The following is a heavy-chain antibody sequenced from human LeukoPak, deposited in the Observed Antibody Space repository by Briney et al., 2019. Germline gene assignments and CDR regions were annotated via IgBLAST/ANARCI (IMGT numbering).Heavy chain of an antibody. CDR3: ARGGYSESFYNPRSCGMDV. CDR1: GYTFTNYY. J-gene: IGHJ6*02. V-gene: IGHV1-46*01. Sequence: GAAVRDSCKASGYTFTNYYQHSGRQAPGQRLAWMGIINPSGGTTRDVEKVQGRVTMIRDTSASTVYMELRSLRSEDTAVYYCARGGYSESFYNPRSCGMDVWGQGTTVIVSS. D-gene: IGHD3-10*01. CDR2: INPSGGTT.